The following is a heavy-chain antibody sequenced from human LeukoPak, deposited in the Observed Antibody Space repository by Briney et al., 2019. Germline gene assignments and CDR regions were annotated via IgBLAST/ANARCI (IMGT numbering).Heavy chain of an antibody. CDR2: ISYDGSNK. CDR3: VRDNSIGAAAGPSDY. CDR1: GFTFITYA. V-gene: IGHV3-30-3*01. D-gene: IGHD6-25*01. Sequence: GRSLRLSCAASGFTFITYAMHWVRQAPGKGLEWVAVISYDGSNKFYADSVKGRFTISRDNSKSTVYLQMNSLRPEDTAVYYCVRDNSIGAAAGPSDYWGQGTLVTVSS. J-gene: IGHJ4*02.